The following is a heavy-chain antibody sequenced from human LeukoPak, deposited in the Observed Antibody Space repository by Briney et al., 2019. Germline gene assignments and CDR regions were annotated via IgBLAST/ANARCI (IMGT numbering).Heavy chain of an antibody. Sequence: ASVKVSCKASGYTFTGYYMHWVRQAPGQGLEWMGWINPNSGGTNYAQKFQGRVTMTRDTSISTAYMEMSRLRSDDTAVYYCARDSDNGDYVAVYWGQGTLVTVPS. CDR2: INPNSGGT. CDR1: GYTFTGYY. CDR3: ARDSDNGDYVAVY. J-gene: IGHJ4*02. D-gene: IGHD4-17*01. V-gene: IGHV1-2*02.